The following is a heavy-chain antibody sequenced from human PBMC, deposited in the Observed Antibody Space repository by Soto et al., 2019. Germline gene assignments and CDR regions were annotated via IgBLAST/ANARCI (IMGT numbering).Heavy chain of an antibody. Sequence: PSETKSLTCSVADGNSSSYYWSWIRQNTGKGLEWIGYIYYSGSTNYNPSLKSRVTISVDTSKNQFSLKLSSVTAADTAVYYCASFAGSGYIYGDFYFDYWGQGTLVTV. D-gene: IGHD4-17*01. CDR1: DGNSSSYY. J-gene: IGHJ4*02. CDR3: ASFAGSGYIYGDFYFDY. V-gene: IGHV4-59*01. CDR2: IYYSGST.